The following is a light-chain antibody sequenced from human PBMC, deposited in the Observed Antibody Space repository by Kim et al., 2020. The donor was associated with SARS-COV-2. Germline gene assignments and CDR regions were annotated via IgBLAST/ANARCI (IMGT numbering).Light chain of an antibody. V-gene: IGKV4-1*01. Sequence: DVVMTQSPDSLAVSLGERASINCKSSQSLLYDVNNQSYLAWYLQRPGQPPKLLIYWASRRASGVTDRFSGSGSGADFTLTISSLQAEDVAVYYCQQYFSLPRTFGQGTKLEIK. CDR3: QQYFSLPRT. CDR2: WAS. J-gene: IGKJ2*01. CDR1: QSLLYDVNNQSY.